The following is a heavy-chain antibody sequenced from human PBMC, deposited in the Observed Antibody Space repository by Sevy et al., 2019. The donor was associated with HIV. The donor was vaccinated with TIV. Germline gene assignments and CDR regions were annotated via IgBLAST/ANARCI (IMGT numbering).Heavy chain of an antibody. CDR2: FDPEDGEK. J-gene: IGHJ6*02. V-gene: IGHV1-24*01. D-gene: IGHD3-22*01. CDR3: ASYEGGHYYDSSGPYYYYGMDV. CDR1: GYTLTELS. Sequence: ASVKVSCKVSGYTLTELSMHWVRQAPGKGLEWMGGFDPEDGEKIYEQKFQGRVTMTEDTSTDTAYMELSSLRSEDTAVYYCASYEGGHYYDSSGPYYYYGMDVWGQGTTVTVSS.